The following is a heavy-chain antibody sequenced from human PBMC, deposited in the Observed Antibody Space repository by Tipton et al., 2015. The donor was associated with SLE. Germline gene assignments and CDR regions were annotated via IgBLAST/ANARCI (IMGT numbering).Heavy chain of an antibody. D-gene: IGHD4-17*01. CDR2: INHSGTT. J-gene: IGHJ5*02. V-gene: IGHV4-34*01. CDR3: ARDYGPGNWFDP. CDR1: GGSFSGYY. Sequence: TLSLTCAVYGGSFSGYYWSWIRQPPGKGLEWVGEINHSGTTNYNPSLKSRITISRDTSKNQFSLTLNSVTAADTALYYCARDYGPGNWFDPWGQGTLVTVSS.